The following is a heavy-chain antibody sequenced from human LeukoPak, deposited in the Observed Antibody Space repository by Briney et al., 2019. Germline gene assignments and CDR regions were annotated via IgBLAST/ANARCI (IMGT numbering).Heavy chain of an antibody. V-gene: IGHV3-30*18. Sequence: PGGSLRLSCAASGFTFSSYGMHWVRQAPGKGLEWVAVISYDGSNKYYADSVKGRFTISRDNSKNTLYLQMNSLRAEDTAVYYCAKDRGIANYFDYWGQGTLVTVSS. D-gene: IGHD6-13*01. CDR3: AKDRGIANYFDY. J-gene: IGHJ4*02. CDR1: GFTFSSYG. CDR2: ISYDGSNK.